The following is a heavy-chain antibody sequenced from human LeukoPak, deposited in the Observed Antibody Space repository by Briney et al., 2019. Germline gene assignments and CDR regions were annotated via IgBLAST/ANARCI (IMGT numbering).Heavy chain of an antibody. CDR1: GFTFSSYG. V-gene: IGHV3-33*01. CDR2: IWYDGSNK. Sequence: GGSLRLSCAASGFTFSSYGMHWVRQAPGKGLEWVAVIWYDGSNKYYADSVKGRFTISRDNSKNTLYLQMNSPRAEDTAVYYCARDRGVAAAGTLDYWGQGTLVTASS. CDR3: ARDRGVAAAGTLDY. D-gene: IGHD6-13*01. J-gene: IGHJ4*02.